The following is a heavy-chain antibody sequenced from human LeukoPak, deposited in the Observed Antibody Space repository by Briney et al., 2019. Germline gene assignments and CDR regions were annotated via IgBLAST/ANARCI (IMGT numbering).Heavy chain of an antibody. Sequence: GGSLRLSCAASGFTFSDYYMSWIRQAPGKGLEWVSYISSSGSTIYYADSVKGRFTISRDNSKNTLYLQMNSLRAEDTAVYYCAKVIFIAVAGTDPDAFDIWGQGTMVTVSS. CDR1: GFTFSDYY. CDR2: ISSSGSTI. V-gene: IGHV3-11*01. CDR3: AKVIFIAVAGTDPDAFDI. J-gene: IGHJ3*02. D-gene: IGHD6-19*01.